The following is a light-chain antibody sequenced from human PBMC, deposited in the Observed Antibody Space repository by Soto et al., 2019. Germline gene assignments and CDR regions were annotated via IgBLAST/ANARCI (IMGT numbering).Light chain of an antibody. CDR1: TSNIGRDF. J-gene: IGLJ2*01. V-gene: IGLV1-47*01. CDR3: ATWDDGLRGVV. CDR2: SDN. Sequence: QSVLTQPPSASGTPGQRVTISCSGSTSNIGRDFVYWYQQVPGTAPRPLIYSDNQRYSGVPDRFSGSKSGTSASLAISGLRSEDEADYYCATWDDGLRGVVFGGGTKLTVL.